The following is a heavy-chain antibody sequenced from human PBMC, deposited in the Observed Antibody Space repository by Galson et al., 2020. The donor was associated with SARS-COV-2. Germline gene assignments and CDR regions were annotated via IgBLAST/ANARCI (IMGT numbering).Heavy chain of an antibody. D-gene: IGHD3-22*01. CDR3: VRLDNRGGSDFSFYYYGLDL. CDR1: GNSFTEYW. Sequence: GESLKISCKDSGNSFTEYWIGWVRQMPGKGLEWMGIIYPGDSTTTYSPSFQGQVTISADKSISTAYLQWSGLKASDTAIYYCVRLDNRGGSDFSFYYYGLDLWGQGTTVTVSS. CDR2: IYPGDSTT. V-gene: IGHV5-51*01. J-gene: IGHJ6*02.